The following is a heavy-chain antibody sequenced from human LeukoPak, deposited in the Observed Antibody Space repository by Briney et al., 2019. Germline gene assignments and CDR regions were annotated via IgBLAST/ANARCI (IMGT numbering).Heavy chain of an antibody. D-gene: IGHD6-19*01. V-gene: IGHV1-8*01. J-gene: IGHJ6*02. CDR3: ARGDLGYSSGWHGHYYYGMDV. Sequence: ASVKVSCKASGYTFTSYDINWVRQATGQGLEWMGWMNPNSGNTGYAQKFQGRVTMTRNTSISTAYMELSSLRSEDTAVYYCARGDLGYSSGWHGHYYYGMDVWGQGTTVTVSS. CDR2: MNPNSGNT. CDR1: GYTFTSYD.